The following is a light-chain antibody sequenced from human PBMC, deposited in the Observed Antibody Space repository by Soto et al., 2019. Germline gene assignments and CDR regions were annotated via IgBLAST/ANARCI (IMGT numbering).Light chain of an antibody. CDR3: QQYGSSPLHT. Sequence: EIVLTQSPGTLSLSPGERATLSCRASQSVSSSSLAWYQPKPGQAPRLLIYSASSRATGIPDRFSGSGSGTDFTLTISRLEPEDFAVYYCQQYGSSPLHTFGQGTKLEIK. CDR1: QSVSSSS. J-gene: IGKJ2*01. V-gene: IGKV3-20*01. CDR2: SAS.